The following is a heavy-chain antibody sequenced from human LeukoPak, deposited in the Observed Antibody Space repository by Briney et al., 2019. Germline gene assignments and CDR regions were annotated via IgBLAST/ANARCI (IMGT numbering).Heavy chain of an antibody. CDR2: INWNGGSA. J-gene: IGHJ5*02. CDR3: ARDQRWGFGELFDP. CDR1: GFTFKDYG. V-gene: IGHV3-20*01. D-gene: IGHD3-10*01. Sequence: GGSLRLSCIASGFTFKDYGMTWVRQVPGKGLEWVSGINWNGGSAGYADSVRGRFIISRDNAKNSLYLQMNSLRAEDTAFYHCARDQRWGFGELFDPWGQGTLVTVSS.